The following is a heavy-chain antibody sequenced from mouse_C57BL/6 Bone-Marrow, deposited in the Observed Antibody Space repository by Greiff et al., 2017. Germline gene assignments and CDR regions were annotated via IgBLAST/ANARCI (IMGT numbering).Heavy chain of an antibody. D-gene: IGHD1-1*01. V-gene: IGHV1-55*01. CDR2: IYPGSGST. CDR1: GYTFTSYW. J-gene: IGHJ1*03. Sequence: QVQLQQPGAELVKPGASVKMSCKASGYTFTSYWITWVKQRPGQGLEWIGDIYPGSGSTNYNEKFKSKATLTVDTSSSTAYMQLSSLTSEDSAVYYCARWDDGSGLGYGYFDVWGTGTTVTVSS. CDR3: ARWDDGSGLGYGYFDV.